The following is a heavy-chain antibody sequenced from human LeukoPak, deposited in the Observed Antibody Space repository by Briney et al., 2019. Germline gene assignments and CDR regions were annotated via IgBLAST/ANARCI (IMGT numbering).Heavy chain of an antibody. CDR2: INHSGST. Sequence: SETLSLTCAVYGGSFSGYYWSWIRQPPGKGLEWIGEINHSGSTNYNPSLKSRVTISVDTSKNQFSLKLSSVTAADTAVYYCAEGLRVFRAWGQGTLVTVSS. V-gene: IGHV4-34*01. CDR1: GGSFSGYY. CDR3: AEGLRVFRA. D-gene: IGHD3-10*01. J-gene: IGHJ5*02.